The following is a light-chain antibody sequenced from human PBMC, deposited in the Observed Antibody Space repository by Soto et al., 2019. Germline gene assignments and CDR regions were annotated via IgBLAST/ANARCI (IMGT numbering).Light chain of an antibody. Sequence: EIILTQSPATLSLSPGERATLSCRASHDINNYLAWYQQKPGQSPRLLIYEASHRATGTPARFSARGSGTHFTLTISGLEPEDFGVYYCQQHADWPPLTFGGGT. V-gene: IGKV3-11*01. J-gene: IGKJ4*01. CDR2: EAS. CDR1: HDINNY. CDR3: QQHADWPPLT.